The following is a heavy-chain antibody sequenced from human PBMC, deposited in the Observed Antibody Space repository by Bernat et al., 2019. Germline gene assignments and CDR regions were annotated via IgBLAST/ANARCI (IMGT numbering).Heavy chain of an antibody. J-gene: IGHJ6*02. V-gene: IGHV3-48*01. Sequence: VQLVESGGGLVQPGGSLRLSCAASGFTFSSYSMNWVRQAPGKGLEWVSYISSSSSTIYYADSVKGRFTISRDNAKNSLYLQMNSLRAEDTAVYYCARGGYYYDSSGSAYYYYYGMDVWGQGTTVTVSS. CDR1: GFTFSSYS. CDR2: ISSSSSTI. CDR3: ARGGYYYDSSGSAYYYYYGMDV. D-gene: IGHD3-22*01.